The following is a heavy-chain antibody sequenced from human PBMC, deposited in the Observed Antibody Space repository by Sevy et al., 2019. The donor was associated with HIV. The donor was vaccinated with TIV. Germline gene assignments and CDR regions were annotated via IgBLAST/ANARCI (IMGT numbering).Heavy chain of an antibody. CDR3: ARAGGSGSFDY. V-gene: IGHV4-61*02. J-gene: IGHJ4*02. CDR1: GGSFSVGSYY. D-gene: IGHD3-10*01. Sequence: SETLSLTCTVSGGSFSVGSYYWSWIRQPAGKGLEWIGRIYSGGSTNYNPSLTSRVTISLDRSKNQFSLRLSSVTAADTAVYYCARAGGSGSFDYWGQGTLVTVSS. CDR2: IYSGGST.